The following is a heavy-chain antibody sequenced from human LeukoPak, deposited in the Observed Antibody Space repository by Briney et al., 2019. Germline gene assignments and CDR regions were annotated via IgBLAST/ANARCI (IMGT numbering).Heavy chain of an antibody. CDR3: ARVVLYAFDI. J-gene: IGHJ3*02. CDR1: GGSISSGSYY. CDR2: IYTSGST. Sequence: SETLSLTCTVSGGSISSGSYYWSWIRQPAGKGLEWIGRIYTSGSTNYNPSLKSRVTISVDTSKNQFSLKLSSVTAADTAVYYCARVVLYAFDIWGQGTMVTVSS. V-gene: IGHV4-61*02.